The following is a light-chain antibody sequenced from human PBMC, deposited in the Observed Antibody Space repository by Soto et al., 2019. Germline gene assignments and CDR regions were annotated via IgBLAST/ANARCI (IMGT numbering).Light chain of an antibody. CDR1: QSVGSY. CDR3: QQRSNWPPWT. CDR2: DAS. Sequence: EIVMTQSPATLSVSPGERATLSCRASQSVGSYLAWYQHKPGQAPRLLISDASNRATGIPARFSGSGSETDFTLTISSLEPEDSAVYYCQQRSNWPPWTFGQGTKVDIK. V-gene: IGKV3-11*01. J-gene: IGKJ1*01.